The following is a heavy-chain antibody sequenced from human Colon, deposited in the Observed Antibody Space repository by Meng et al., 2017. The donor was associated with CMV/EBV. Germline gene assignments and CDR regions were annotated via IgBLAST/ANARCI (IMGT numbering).Heavy chain of an antibody. CDR3: ERVNRVIAEVQDATNGMEV. CDR1: GFTFSTYA. D-gene: IGHD2-2*01. V-gene: IGHV3-30-3*01. J-gene: IGHJ6*02. Sequence: GESLKISCVASGFTFSTYAMHWVRQAPGKGLEWVAVISNDGSNNYYADSVKGRFTISRDNSKDTLYLQMNSVRTEDTAVYYCERVNRVIAEVQDATNGMEVWGQGTMVTVSS. CDR2: ISNDGSNN.